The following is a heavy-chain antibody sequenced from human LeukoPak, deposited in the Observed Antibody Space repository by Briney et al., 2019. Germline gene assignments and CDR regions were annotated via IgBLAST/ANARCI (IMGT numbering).Heavy chain of an antibody. J-gene: IGHJ5*02. D-gene: IGHD1-26*01. Sequence: SETLSLTCTVSGGSMSSGDYYWSWIRQPPGKGLEWIGNINYSGSTDYNPSLKSRVAISVNTSKNQFSLRLSSVTAADTAVYYCARDRPGVVGGNCFDPWGQGTLVIVSS. CDR3: ARDRPGVVGGNCFDP. V-gene: IGHV4-30-4*01. CDR2: INYSGST. CDR1: GGSMSSGDYY.